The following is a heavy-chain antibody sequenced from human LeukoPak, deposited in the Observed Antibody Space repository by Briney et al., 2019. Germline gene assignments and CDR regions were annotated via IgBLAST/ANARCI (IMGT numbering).Heavy chain of an antibody. CDR1: GFTFSSYS. Sequence: AGGSLRLSCAASGFTFSSYSMNWVRQAPGKGLEWVSSISSDSSYIYYAESVKGRFTISRDIAKNSLYLQMNSLRAEDTAVYYSARGRYRWLQLGDYFDYWGQGTLVTVSS. CDR2: ISSDSSYI. J-gene: IGHJ4*02. V-gene: IGHV3-21*01. D-gene: IGHD5-24*01. CDR3: ARGRYRWLQLGDYFDY.